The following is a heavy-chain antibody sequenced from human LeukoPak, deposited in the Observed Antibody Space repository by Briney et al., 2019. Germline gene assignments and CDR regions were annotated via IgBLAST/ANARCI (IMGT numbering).Heavy chain of an antibody. Sequence: GGSLRLSCAASGFTFDDYAMHWVRQTPGKGLERVSGISWNSGSIGYADSVKGRFTISRDNAKNSLYLQMNRLRGEDTALYYCVKESGSGYSSSWSPFDYWGQGTLVTVSS. CDR3: VKESGSGYSSSWSPFDY. V-gene: IGHV3-9*01. J-gene: IGHJ4*02. CDR1: GFTFDDYA. D-gene: IGHD6-13*01. CDR2: ISWNSGSI.